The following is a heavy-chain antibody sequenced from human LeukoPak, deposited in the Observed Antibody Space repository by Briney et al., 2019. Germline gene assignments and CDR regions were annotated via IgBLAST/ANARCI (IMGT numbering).Heavy chain of an antibody. D-gene: IGHD1-26*01. CDR1: GGTFSSYA. Sequence: SVKVSCKASGGTFSSYAISWVRQAPGQGLEWMGGIIPIFGTANYAQKFQGRVTITTDESTSTAYMELSSLGSEDTAVYYCASRGSWGGNYFDYSGQGTLVTVSS. CDR3: ASRGSWGGNYFDY. V-gene: IGHV1-69*05. J-gene: IGHJ4*02. CDR2: IIPIFGTA.